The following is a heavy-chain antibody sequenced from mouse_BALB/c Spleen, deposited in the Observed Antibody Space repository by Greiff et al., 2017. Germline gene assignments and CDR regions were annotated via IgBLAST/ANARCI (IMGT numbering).Heavy chain of an antibody. Sequence: VKLQESGAELARPGASVKMSCKASGYTFTSYTMHWVKQRPGQGLEWIGYINPSSGYTNYNQKFKDKATLTADKSSSTAYMQLSSLTSEDSAVYYCARLGLHYDYDGWFAYWGQGTRVTVSA. J-gene: IGHJ3*01. CDR1: GYTFTSYT. CDR2: INPSSGYT. CDR3: ARLGLHYDYDGWFAY. D-gene: IGHD2-4*01. V-gene: IGHV1-4*01.